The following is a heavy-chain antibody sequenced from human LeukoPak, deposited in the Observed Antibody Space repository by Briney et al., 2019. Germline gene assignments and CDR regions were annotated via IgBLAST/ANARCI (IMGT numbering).Heavy chain of an antibody. V-gene: IGHV3-74*01. D-gene: IGHD6-19*01. J-gene: IGHJ4*02. CDR1: GFTFNNYW. CDR2: INNDGSSA. CDR3: ARDSTWLLDY. Sequence: GGSLRLSCAASGFTFNNYWIHWVRQVPGKGLVWVSRINNDGSSASYVDSVKGRFTISRDNAKNTLFLQMNSLRAEDTAVYFCARDSTWLLDYWGQGTLITVSS.